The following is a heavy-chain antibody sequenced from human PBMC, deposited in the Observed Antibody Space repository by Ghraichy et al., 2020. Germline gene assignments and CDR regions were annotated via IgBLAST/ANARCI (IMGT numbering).Heavy chain of an antibody. CDR2: INHSGST. CDR1: GGSFSGYY. Sequence: SETLSLTCAVSGGSFSGYYWSWIRQPPGKGLEWIGEINHSGSTNYNPSLKSRVTISVDTSKNQFSLKLSSVTAADTAVYYCARGEWELRQYFQHWGQGTLVTVSS. J-gene: IGHJ1*01. D-gene: IGHD1-26*01. V-gene: IGHV4-34*01. CDR3: ARGEWELRQYFQH.